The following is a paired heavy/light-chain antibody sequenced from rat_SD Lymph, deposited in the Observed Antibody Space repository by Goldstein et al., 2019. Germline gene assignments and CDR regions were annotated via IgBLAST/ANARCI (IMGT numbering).Heavy chain of an antibody. D-gene: IGHD1-12*02. CDR2: IWAGGST. J-gene: IGHJ2*01. V-gene: IGHV2-72*01. Sequence: QVQLEESGPGLMQPSETLSLTCTVSGFSLTSNGVGWVRQPLGKGLVWMGTIWAGGSTNYNSAVQSRLSISRDTSKSQVFLKMNSLQPEDTGTYYCARHYYDGTYYYWGQGVMVTVSS. CDR1: GFSLTSNG. CDR3: ARHYYDGTYYY.
Light chain of an antibody. CDR2: KAS. V-gene: IGKV3S11*01. Sequence: DTVLTQSPALAVSPGERVSISCRASEGVNSYMHWYQQKPGQQPKLLIYKASNLASGVPARFSGSGSGTDFTLTIDPVEADDTATYFCQQSWNDPNTFGAGTKLELK. CDR1: EGVNSY. CDR3: QQSWNDPNT. J-gene: IGKJ2-1*01.